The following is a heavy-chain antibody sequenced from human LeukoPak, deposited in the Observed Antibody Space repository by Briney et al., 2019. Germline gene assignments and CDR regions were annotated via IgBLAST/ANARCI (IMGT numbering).Heavy chain of an antibody. J-gene: IGHJ4*02. V-gene: IGHV4-39*07. CDR3: ARFNSGSYQHYFDY. Sequence: SSETLSLTCTVSGGSFSSSSYYWGWIRQPPGKGLEWIGSIYYSGSTYYNPSLKSRVTISVDTSKNQFSLKLSSVTAADTAVYYCARFNSGSYQHYFDYWGQGTLVTVSS. CDR1: GGSFSSSSYY. D-gene: IGHD1-26*01. CDR2: IYYSGST.